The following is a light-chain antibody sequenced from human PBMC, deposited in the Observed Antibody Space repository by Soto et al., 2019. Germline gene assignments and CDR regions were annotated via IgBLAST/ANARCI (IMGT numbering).Light chain of an antibody. CDR2: GAS. Sequence: EIVMTQSPATLSLSTGERGTLSCRASQSFSSYLAWYQQKPGHAPRLLIYGASTRATGIPSRFSGSRSGTEFTLTISSLQSEDVAAYYCQQYNNAPFTFGQGTKVDIK. CDR1: QSFSSY. CDR3: QQYNNAPFT. J-gene: IGKJ3*01. V-gene: IGKV3-15*01.